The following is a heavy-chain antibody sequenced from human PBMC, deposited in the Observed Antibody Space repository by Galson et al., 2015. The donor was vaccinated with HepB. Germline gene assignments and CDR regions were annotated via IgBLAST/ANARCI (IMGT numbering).Heavy chain of an antibody. V-gene: IGHV3-64D*06. D-gene: IGHD3-22*01. CDR2: ISSNGGST. CDR3: VKEGGTYYYDSSGSRGNVDY. J-gene: IGHJ4*02. Sequence: SLRLSCAASGFTFSSYAMHWVRQAPGKGLEYVSAISSNGGSTYYADSVKGRFTISRDNSKNTLYLQMSSLRAEDTAVYYCVKEGGTYYYDSSGSRGNVDYWGQGTLVTVSS. CDR1: GFTFSSYA.